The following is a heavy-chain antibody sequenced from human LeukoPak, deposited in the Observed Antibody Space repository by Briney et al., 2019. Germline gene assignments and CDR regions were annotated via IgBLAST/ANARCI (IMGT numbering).Heavy chain of an antibody. CDR3: ARDRPGGFDP. Sequence: GGSLRLSCAASGFTFSSYWVHWIRQLPGKGLVWVSRINTVGSSTSYADSVKGRFTISRDNAKNTLYLQMNSLRAEDTAVYYCARDRPGGFDPWGQGTPVTVSS. V-gene: IGHV3-74*01. D-gene: IGHD3-16*01. CDR1: GFTFSSYW. CDR2: INTVGSST. J-gene: IGHJ5*02.